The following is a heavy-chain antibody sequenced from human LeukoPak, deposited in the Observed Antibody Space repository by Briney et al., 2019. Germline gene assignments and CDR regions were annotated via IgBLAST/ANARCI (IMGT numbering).Heavy chain of an antibody. J-gene: IGHJ3*02. CDR3: ARGDIVATQKGAFDI. CDR2: IIPIFGTA. Sequence: ASVKVSCKACGGTFSSYAISWVRQAPGQGLEWMGGIIPIFGTANYAQKFQGRVTITTDESTSTAYMELSSLRSEDTAVYYCARGDIVATQKGAFDIWGQGTMVTVSS. CDR1: GGTFSSYA. V-gene: IGHV1-69*05. D-gene: IGHD5-12*01.